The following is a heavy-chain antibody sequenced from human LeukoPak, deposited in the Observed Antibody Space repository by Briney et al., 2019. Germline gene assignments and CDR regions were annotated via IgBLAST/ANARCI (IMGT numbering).Heavy chain of an antibody. CDR3: AKPTSGDGSFLIDY. J-gene: IGHJ4*02. Sequence: GGSLRLSCAASGFTFSSYGMHWVRQAPGKGLEWVAVIWYDGSYTYYAESVKGRFTISRDNTRNTLYMKMNSLRAGDTAVYYCAKPTSGDGSFLIDYWGQGTLVTVSS. V-gene: IGHV3-33*06. CDR1: GFTFSSYG. CDR2: IWYDGSYT. D-gene: IGHD1-26*01.